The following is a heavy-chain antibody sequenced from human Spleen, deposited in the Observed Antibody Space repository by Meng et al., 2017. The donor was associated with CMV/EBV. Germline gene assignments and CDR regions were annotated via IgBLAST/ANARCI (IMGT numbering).Heavy chain of an antibody. CDR1: GGSMSRSSYY. CDR2: IHHSGRT. V-gene: IGHV4-39*01. CDR3: ARLTLGVIGG. J-gene: IGHJ4*02. D-gene: IGHD2-21*01. Sequence: SETLSLTCTVSGGSMSRSSYYWGWIRQPPGKGLEHIGEIHHSGRTYYNPSLQSRVTMSVDTSKNQFSLKLSSVTAADTAVYYCARLTLGVIGGWGQGTLVTVSS.